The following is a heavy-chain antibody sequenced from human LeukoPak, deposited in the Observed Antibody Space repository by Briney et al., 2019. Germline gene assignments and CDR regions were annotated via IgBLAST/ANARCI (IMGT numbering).Heavy chain of an antibody. J-gene: IGHJ4*02. CDR1: GYTFTSYG. V-gene: IGHV1-18*01. CDR3: AKSYYGSGSLDY. D-gene: IGHD3-10*01. CDR2: ISAYNGNT. Sequence: ASVKVSCKASGYTFTSYGISWARQAPGQGLEWMGWISAYNGNTNYAQKLQGRVTMTTDTSTSTAYMELRSLRSDDTAVYYCAKSYYGSGSLDYWGQGTLVTVSS.